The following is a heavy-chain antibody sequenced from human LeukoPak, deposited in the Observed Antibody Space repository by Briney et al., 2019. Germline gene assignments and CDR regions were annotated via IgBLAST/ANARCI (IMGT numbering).Heavy chain of an antibody. Sequence: PGGSLRLSRAASGFTLSSYAMSWVRQGPGKGLEWVSAISVSGNTYHADSVKGRFTISRDNSKNTLYLQMNSLRAEDTAVYYCAKAILSSRYFDYWGQGTLVTVSS. V-gene: IGHV3-23*01. CDR1: GFTLSSYA. CDR3: AKAILSSRYFDY. J-gene: IGHJ4*02. CDR2: ISVSGNT. D-gene: IGHD2/OR15-2a*01.